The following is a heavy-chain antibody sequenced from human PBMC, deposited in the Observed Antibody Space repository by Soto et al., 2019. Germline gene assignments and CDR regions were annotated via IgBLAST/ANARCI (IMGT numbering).Heavy chain of an antibody. D-gene: IGHD2-2*01. CDR2: ISYDGSNK. CDR3: ARSPVVVPAATTYYYGMDV. V-gene: IGHV3-30-3*01. CDR1: GFTFSSYA. J-gene: IGHJ6*02. Sequence: ESGGGVVQPGRSLRLSCAASGFTFSSYAMHWVRQAPGKGLEWVAVISYDGSNKYYADSVKGRFTISRDNSKNTLYLQMNSLRAEDTAVYYCARSPVVVPAATTYYYGMDVWGQGTTVTVSS.